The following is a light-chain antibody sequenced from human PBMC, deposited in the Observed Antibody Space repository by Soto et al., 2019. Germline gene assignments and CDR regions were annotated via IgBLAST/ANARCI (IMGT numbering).Light chain of an antibody. CDR2: AAS. CDR3: QLSYNTPF. CDR1: QSISNY. J-gene: IGKJ3*01. Sequence: DIQMTQSPSSLSASVGDRVTITCRASQSISNYLNWYQQKPGKAPKLLIYAASRLQSGVPSRFSGSGSGTDFTLIISSLQPEDFATYYCQLSYNTPFFGPGTKVDVK. V-gene: IGKV1-39*01.